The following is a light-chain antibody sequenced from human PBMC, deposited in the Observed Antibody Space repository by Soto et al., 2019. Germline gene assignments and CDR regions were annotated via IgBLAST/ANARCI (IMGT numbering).Light chain of an antibody. CDR2: WAS. CDR1: QSVLYSPNNKNY. Sequence: DIVMTQSPDSLAVSLGERATINCKTSQSVLYSPNNKNYLAWFQQKPGQPPKLIIYWASTRESGVPDRFSGSGSGTDFTLTISSLQVEDVAIYYCQQYYTFPRTFGQGTTVEIK. CDR3: QQYYTFPRT. J-gene: IGKJ1*01. V-gene: IGKV4-1*01.